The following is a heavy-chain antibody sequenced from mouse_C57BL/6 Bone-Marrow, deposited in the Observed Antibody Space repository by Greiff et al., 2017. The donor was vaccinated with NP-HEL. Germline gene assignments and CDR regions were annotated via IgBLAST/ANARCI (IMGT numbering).Heavy chain of an antibody. D-gene: IGHD1-1*01. J-gene: IGHJ2*01. CDR3: AREPIYYGSSYRDY. Sequence: VQLQQSGPELVKPGASVKISCKASGYSFTDYNMNWVKQSNGQSLEWIGVIHPNYGTTSYNQKFKGKATLTVDQSSSTAYMQLNSLTSEDSAVYDVAREPIYYGSSYRDYWGQGTTLTVSS. V-gene: IGHV1-39*01. CDR2: IHPNYGTT. CDR1: GYSFTDYN.